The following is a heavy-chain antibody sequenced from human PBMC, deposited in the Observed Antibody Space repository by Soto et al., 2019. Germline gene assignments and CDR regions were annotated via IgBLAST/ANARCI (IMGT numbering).Heavy chain of an antibody. Sequence: VGSLRLSCAASGFSFSDYAMSWVRQAPGKGLEWVSVISESGGSTHYADSVRGRFTVSRDNSKNSLSLRMNSLRDEDTAVYFCAKRSPYSSGWYSPIFDYWGQGALVTVSS. CDR1: GFSFSDYA. D-gene: IGHD6-13*01. J-gene: IGHJ4*02. CDR3: AKRSPYSSGWYSPIFDY. V-gene: IGHV3-23*01. CDR2: ISESGGST.